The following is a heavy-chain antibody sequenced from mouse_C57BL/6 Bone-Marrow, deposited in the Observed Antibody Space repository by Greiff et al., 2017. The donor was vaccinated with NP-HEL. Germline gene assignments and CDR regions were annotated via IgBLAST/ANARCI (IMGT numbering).Heavy chain of an antibody. CDR2: ISSGGSYT. Sequence: EVQGVESGGDLVKPGGSLKLSCAASGFTFSSYGMSWVRQTPDKRLEWVATISSGGSYTYYPDSVKGRLTISRDNAKNTLYLQMSSLKYEDTAMYYCARRVYSNYEDYYAMDYWGQGTSVTVSS. CDR3: ARRVYSNYEDYYAMDY. J-gene: IGHJ4*01. D-gene: IGHD2-5*01. CDR1: GFTFSSYG. V-gene: IGHV5-6*01.